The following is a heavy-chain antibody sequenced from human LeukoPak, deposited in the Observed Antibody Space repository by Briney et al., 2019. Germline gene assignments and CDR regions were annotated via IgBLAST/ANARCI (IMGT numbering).Heavy chain of an antibody. Sequence: GESLKISCKGSGYSFAGYWIGWARQMPGKGLEWMGIIYPGDSDTRYSPSFQGQVTISADKSISTAYLQWSSLKASDTAMYYCTRVMTTLTGFDYWGQGTLVTVSS. CDR1: GYSFAGYW. V-gene: IGHV5-51*01. D-gene: IGHD4-17*01. J-gene: IGHJ4*02. CDR3: TRVMTTLTGFDY. CDR2: IYPGDSDT.